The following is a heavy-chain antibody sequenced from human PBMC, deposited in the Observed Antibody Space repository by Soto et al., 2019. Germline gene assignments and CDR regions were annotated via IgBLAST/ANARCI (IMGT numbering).Heavy chain of an antibody. Sequence: ASVKVSCKASGYTFTSYDINWVRQATGQGLEWMGWMNPNSGNTGYAQKFQGRVTMTRNTSISTAYMELSSLRSEDTAEYYCARGFQTDGKYYYYGMDVWGQGTTVTVSS. CDR1: GYTFTSYD. CDR3: ARGFQTDGKYYYYGMDV. J-gene: IGHJ6*02. V-gene: IGHV1-8*01. D-gene: IGHD1-1*01. CDR2: MNPNSGNT.